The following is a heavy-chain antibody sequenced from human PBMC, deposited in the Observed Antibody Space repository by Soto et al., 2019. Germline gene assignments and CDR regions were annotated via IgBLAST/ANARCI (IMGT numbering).Heavy chain of an antibody. CDR3: ARGNYGPYFDY. CDR1: GFTSGGYV. CDR2: ISSSGGNT. J-gene: IGHJ4*02. V-gene: IGHV3-23*01. Sequence: GGSLRLSCAASGFTSGGYVMNWVRQAPGKGLDWVSGISSSGGNTYYADSVKGRFTISRDNSKNTLYLHMNSLRAEDTAVYYCARGNYGPYFDYWGQGTLGTVSS. D-gene: IGHD3-16*01.